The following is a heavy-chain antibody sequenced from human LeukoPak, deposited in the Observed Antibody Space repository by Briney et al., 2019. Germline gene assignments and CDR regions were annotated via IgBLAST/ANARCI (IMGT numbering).Heavy chain of an antibody. Sequence: PSETLSLTCTVSGGSISSGSYYWSWIRQPAGKGLEWIGRIYTSGSTNYNPSLKSRVTISVDTSENQFSLKLSSVTAADTAVYYCARFDRRFGEFSAYWGQGTLVTVSS. CDR2: IYTSGST. V-gene: IGHV4-61*02. D-gene: IGHD3-10*01. J-gene: IGHJ4*02. CDR3: ARFDRRFGEFSAY. CDR1: GGSISSGSYY.